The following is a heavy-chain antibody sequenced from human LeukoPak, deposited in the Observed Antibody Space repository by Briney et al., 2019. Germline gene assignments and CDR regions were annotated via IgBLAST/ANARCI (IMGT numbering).Heavy chain of an antibody. V-gene: IGHV1-18*04. CDR2: ISTNNGNT. D-gene: IGHD5-18*01. CDR3: ARGVEWQQLWSRGYYFDY. J-gene: IGHJ4*02. CDR1: GYTFTNYG. Sequence: ASVKVSCKASGYTFTNYGISWVRQAPGQGLEWMGWISTNNGNTDYAQSLQGRVTMTTDTSTNTASMELRSLRSDDTAVYYCARGVEWQQLWSRGYYFDYWGQGTPVTV.